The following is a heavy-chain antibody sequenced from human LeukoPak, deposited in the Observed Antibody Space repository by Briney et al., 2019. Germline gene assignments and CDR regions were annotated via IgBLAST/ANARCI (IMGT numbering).Heavy chain of an antibody. Sequence: ASVKVSCKASGYTFTGYYMHWVRQAPGQGLEWMGWINPNSGGTNYAQKFQGRVTMTRDTSISTAYMELSRLRSGDAAVYYCAGAPYYDFSYYYGMDVWGQGTTVTVSS. V-gene: IGHV1-2*02. CDR2: INPNSGGT. CDR1: GYTFTGYY. CDR3: AGAPYYDFSYYYGMDV. J-gene: IGHJ6*02. D-gene: IGHD3/OR15-3a*01.